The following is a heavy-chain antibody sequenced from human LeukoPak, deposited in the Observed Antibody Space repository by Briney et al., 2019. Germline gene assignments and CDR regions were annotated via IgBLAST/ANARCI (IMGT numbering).Heavy chain of an antibody. D-gene: IGHD5-18*01. J-gene: IGHJ3*02. CDR1: GFTFSSYG. V-gene: IGHV3-48*04. CDR3: ARAGGDTAVVFDAFDI. CDR2: SSSSGTTI. Sequence: GGSLRLSCAASGFTFSSYGMNWVRQAPGKGLEWVSYSSSSGTTIYYADSVKGRFTISRDNAKNSLYLQMNSPRADDTAVYYCARAGGDTAVVFDAFDIWGQGTMVTVSS.